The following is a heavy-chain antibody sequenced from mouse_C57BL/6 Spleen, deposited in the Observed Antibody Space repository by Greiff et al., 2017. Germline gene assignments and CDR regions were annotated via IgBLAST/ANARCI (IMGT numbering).Heavy chain of an antibody. D-gene: IGHD1-1*01. V-gene: IGHV3-6*01. CDR3: AREGLDYGSSYEGFAY. J-gene: IGHJ3*01. CDR1: GYSITSGYY. CDR2: ISYDGSN. Sequence: EVKLVESGPGLVKPSQSLSLTCSVTGYSITSGYYWNWIRQFPGNKLEWMGYISYDGSNNYNPSLKNRISITRDTSKNQFFLKLNSVTTEDTATYYCAREGLDYGSSYEGFAYWGQGTLVTVSA.